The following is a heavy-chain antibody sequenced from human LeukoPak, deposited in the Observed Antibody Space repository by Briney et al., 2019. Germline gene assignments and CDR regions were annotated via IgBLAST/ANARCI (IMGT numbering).Heavy chain of an antibody. CDR2: INHSGST. CDR1: GGSFSGYY. J-gene: IGHJ4*02. V-gene: IGHV4-34*01. Sequence: SETLSLTCAVYGGSFSGYYWGWIRQPPGKGLEWIGEINHSGSTNYNPSLKSRVTISVDTSKNQFSLKLSSVTAADTAVYYCARVGLVVRGPFDYWGQGTLVTVSS. CDR3: ARVGLVVRGPFDY. D-gene: IGHD2-8*02.